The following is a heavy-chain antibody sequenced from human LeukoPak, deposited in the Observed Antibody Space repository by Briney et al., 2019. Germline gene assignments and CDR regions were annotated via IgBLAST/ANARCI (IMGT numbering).Heavy chain of an antibody. CDR3: AKDSVAAVGATSIDY. D-gene: IGHD1-26*01. Sequence: GALRLSCAASGFTFSIYAMSWVRQAPGKGLEWVSAISGSGGSTYYADSVKGRFTISRDNSKNTLYLQKNSLRAEDTAVYYCAKDSVAAVGATSIDYWGQGTLVTVSS. CDR1: GFTFSIYA. J-gene: IGHJ4*02. CDR2: ISGSGGST. V-gene: IGHV3-23*01.